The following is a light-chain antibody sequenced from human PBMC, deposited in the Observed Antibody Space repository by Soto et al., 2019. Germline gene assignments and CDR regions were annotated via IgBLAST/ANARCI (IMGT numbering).Light chain of an antibody. Sequence: DIQMTQSPSSVSASVGDRFAITCRASQNIRRWLAWYQQKQGKAPKXXIYAASNLQSGVPSRFSGSGSGTDVTITISSLQTEDGSTYYCEQVNSFTITYGQGTRLEIK. CDR1: QNIRRW. CDR3: EQVNSFTIT. CDR2: AAS. V-gene: IGKV1-12*01. J-gene: IGKJ5*01.